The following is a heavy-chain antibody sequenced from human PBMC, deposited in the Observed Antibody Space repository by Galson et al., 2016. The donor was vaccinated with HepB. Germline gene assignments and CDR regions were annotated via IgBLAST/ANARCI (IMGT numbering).Heavy chain of an antibody. J-gene: IGHJ4*02. CDR2: IYHSGTT. D-gene: IGHD2-2*01. CDR3: AREGLLGTTSCCKGFDY. V-gene: IGHV4-4*02. CDR1: GGSITNTNW. Sequence: EPLSLTCAVSGGSITNTNWWSWVRQPPGKGLEWIGEIYHSGTTNYNPSLKSRVTMSVDKSNNQFSLKLTSVTAADTAVYYCAREGLLGTTSCCKGFDYWGQGALVTVSS.